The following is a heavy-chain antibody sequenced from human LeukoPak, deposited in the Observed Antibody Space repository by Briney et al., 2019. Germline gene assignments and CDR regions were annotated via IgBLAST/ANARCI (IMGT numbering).Heavy chain of an antibody. CDR1: GYTLTELS. CDR3: ARDHDYVWGSYRYTPPGELKNFDY. V-gene: IGHV1-24*01. J-gene: IGHJ4*02. CDR2: FDPEDGET. Sequence: ASVKVSCKVSGYTLTELSMHWVRQAPGKGLEWMGGFDPEDGETIYAQKFQGRVTMTEDTSTDTAYMELSSLRSEDTAVYYCARDHDYVWGSYRYTPPGELKNFDYWGQGTLVTVSS. D-gene: IGHD3-16*02.